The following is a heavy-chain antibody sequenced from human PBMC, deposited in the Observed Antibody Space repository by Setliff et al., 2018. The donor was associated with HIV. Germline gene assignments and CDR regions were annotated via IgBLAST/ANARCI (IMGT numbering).Heavy chain of an antibody. J-gene: IGHJ4*02. V-gene: IGHV3-48*03. Sequence: GGSLRLSCAASGFTFSSYEMNWVRQAPGKGLEWVSYISSSGSTIYYADSVKGRFTISRDNAKNSLYLQMNSLRVEDTALYYCARDLSRSADYGVFDSWGQGTPVTVSS. CDR2: ISSSGSTI. CDR3: ARDLSRSADYGVFDS. CDR1: GFTFSSYE. D-gene: IGHD4-17*01.